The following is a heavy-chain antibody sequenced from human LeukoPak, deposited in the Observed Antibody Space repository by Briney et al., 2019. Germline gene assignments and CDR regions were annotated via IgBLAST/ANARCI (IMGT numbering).Heavy chain of an antibody. CDR1: GFTFSNAW. D-gene: IGHD3-3*01. CDR2: IDPDGSHQ. V-gene: IGHV3-7*01. J-gene: IGHJ4*02. CDR3: ASPETYYDFWSGYSFDY. Sequence: GGSLRLSCAASGFTFSNAWMSWVRQAPGKGLEWVANIDPDGSHQYYVDSVKGRFTISKDNAKNSLYLQMNSLRAEDTAVYYCASPETYYDFWSGYSFDYWGQGTLVTVSS.